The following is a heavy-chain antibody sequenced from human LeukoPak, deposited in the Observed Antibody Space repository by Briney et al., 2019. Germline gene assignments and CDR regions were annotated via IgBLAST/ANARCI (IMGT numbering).Heavy chain of an antibody. CDR2: ISSSGAST. J-gene: IGHJ4*02. CDR3: AKSLDRHSSGDNFDY. V-gene: IGHV3-23*01. D-gene: IGHD6-25*01. CDR1: GFPFSSYA. Sequence: PGGSLRLSCAASGFPFSSYAMSWVRQAPGKGLEWVSLISSSGASTYYADSVKGRFTISRDNSKHTPYLQMNGLRAEDTAVYFCAKSLDRHSSGDNFDYWGQGTLVTVSS.